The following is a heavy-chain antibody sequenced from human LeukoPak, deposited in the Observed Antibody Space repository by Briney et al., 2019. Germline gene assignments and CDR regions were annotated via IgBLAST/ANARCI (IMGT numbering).Heavy chain of an antibody. D-gene: IGHD3-22*01. J-gene: IGHJ4*02. CDR2: INSDGSST. V-gene: IGHV3-74*01. CDR3: ASRYYYDSSGRDY. Sequence: GGSLRLSCAASGFTFSSYWMHWVRQAPGKGLVWVSRINSDGSSTSYADSVKGRFTISRDNAKHTLYLQMNSLRAEATAVYYCASRYYYDSSGRDYWGQGTLVTVSS. CDR1: GFTFSSYW.